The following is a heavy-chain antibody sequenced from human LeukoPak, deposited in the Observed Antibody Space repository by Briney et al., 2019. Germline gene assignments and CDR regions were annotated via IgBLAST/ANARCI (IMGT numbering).Heavy chain of an antibody. Sequence: PSETLSLTCTVSGGSISSGGYSWSWIRQFPGKGLEWIGYIYFTGITYYNPSLKSRATFSVDTSENEFSLSLRSVTAADTAVYYCAREGCSGGSCYGTVGIDHWGQGTLVTVPS. V-gene: IGHV4-31*03. CDR2: IYFTGIT. D-gene: IGHD2-15*01. J-gene: IGHJ4*02. CDR3: AREGCSGGSCYGTVGIDH. CDR1: GGSISSGGYS.